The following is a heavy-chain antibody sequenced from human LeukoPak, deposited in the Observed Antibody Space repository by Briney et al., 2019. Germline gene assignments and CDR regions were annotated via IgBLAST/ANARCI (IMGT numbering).Heavy chain of an antibody. CDR2: ISGSGGST. D-gene: IGHD3-10*01. CDR1: GFTFSSYA. V-gene: IGHV3-23*01. J-gene: IGHJ4*02. CDR3: AKFSKGMVRGVSYFDY. Sequence: GGSLRLSCAASGFTFSSYATSWVRQAPGKGLEWVSAISGSGGSTYYADSVKGRFTISRDNSKNTLYLQMNSLRAEDTAVYYCAKFSKGMVRGVSYFDYWGQGTLVTVSS.